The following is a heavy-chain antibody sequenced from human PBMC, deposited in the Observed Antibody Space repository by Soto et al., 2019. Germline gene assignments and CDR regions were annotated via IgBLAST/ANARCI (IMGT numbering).Heavy chain of an antibody. D-gene: IGHD3-3*01. J-gene: IGHJ6*01. CDR2: ISYDGSNK. CDR3: AKDRKEAVLRFLEWSEYYYYGMEV. V-gene: IGHV3-30*18. Sequence: VGSLRLSCAASVFTFSSYGMHCVRHSPGKWLEWVAVISYDGSNKYYADSVKGRFTISRDNSKNTLYLQMNSLRAEDTAVYYCAKDRKEAVLRFLEWSEYYYYGMEVWGQGTTVNVSS. CDR1: VFTFSSYG.